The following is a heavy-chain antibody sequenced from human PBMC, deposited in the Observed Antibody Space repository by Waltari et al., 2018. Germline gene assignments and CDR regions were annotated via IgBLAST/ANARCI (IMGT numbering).Heavy chain of an antibody. Sequence: QVQLQQWGAGLLKPSETLSLTCAVYGGSFSGYYWSRIRHPPGTGLEWIGEINHSGSTNYNPSLKSRVTISVDTSKNQFSLKLSSVTAADTAVYYCARVGQPEPEIGLATRNSDLLDYWGQGTLVTVSS. D-gene: IGHD1-1*01. V-gene: IGHV4-34*01. CDR3: ARVGQPEPEIGLATRNSDLLDY. J-gene: IGHJ4*02. CDR2: INHSGST. CDR1: GGSFSGYY.